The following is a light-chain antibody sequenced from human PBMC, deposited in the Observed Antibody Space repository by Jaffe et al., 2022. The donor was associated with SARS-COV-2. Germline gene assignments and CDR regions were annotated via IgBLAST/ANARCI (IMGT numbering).Light chain of an antibody. CDR3: ATWDVSLSGPV. CDR1: SSNIGSNS. Sequence: QSVLTQPPSASGTPGQRVTISCSGSSSNIGSNSVHWYHQVPGTAPKLLIFNNNQRPSGVPDRFSGSRSDTSASLAISGLRSEDEAEYYCATWDVSLSGPVFGGGTKVTVL. V-gene: IGLV1-44*01. J-gene: IGLJ2*01. CDR2: NNN.